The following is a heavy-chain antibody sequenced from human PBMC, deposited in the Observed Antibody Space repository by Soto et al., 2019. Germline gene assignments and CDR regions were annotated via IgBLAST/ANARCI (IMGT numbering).Heavy chain of an antibody. CDR3: AREGDITAAFDY. D-gene: IGHD6-13*01. V-gene: IGHV3-23*01. J-gene: IGHJ4*02. CDR1: GLIFSNYA. CDR2: ISGSGGSP. Sequence: EVQVLESGGVLVQPGGSLRLSCVAPGLIFSNYAMSWVRQAPGKGLEWVSGISGSGGSPLYADSAKGRFTISRDNSKNTLFLQMNTLRAEDTAVYYCAREGDITAAFDYWGQGTLVTVSS.